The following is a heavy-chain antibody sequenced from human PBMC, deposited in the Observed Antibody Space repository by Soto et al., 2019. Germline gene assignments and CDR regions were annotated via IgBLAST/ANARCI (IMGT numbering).Heavy chain of an antibody. CDR1: GGSISSSSYY. V-gene: IGHV4-39*01. J-gene: IGHJ5*02. D-gene: IGHD3-10*01. CDR3: ASGIRPDYYGSGSYNWFGP. Sequence: SETLSLTCTVSGGSISSSSYYWGWIRQPPGKGLEWIGSIYYSGSTYYNPSLKSRVTISVDTSKNQFSLKLSSVTAADTAVYYCASGIRPDYYGSGSYNWFGPWGQGTLVTVSS. CDR2: IYYSGST.